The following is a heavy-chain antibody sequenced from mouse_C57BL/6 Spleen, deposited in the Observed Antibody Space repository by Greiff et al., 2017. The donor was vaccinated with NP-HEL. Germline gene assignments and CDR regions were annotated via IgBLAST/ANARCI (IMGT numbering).Heavy chain of an antibody. V-gene: IGHV1-4*01. CDR1: GYTFTSYT. CDR3: ARGERDSLYFDY. J-gene: IGHJ2*01. Sequence: QVQLKESGAELARPGASVKMSCKASGYTFTSYTMHWVKQRPGQGLEWIGYINPSSGYTKYNQKFKDKATLTADKSSSTAYMQLSSLTSEDSAVYYCARGERDSLYFDYWGQGTTLTVSS. CDR2: INPSSGYT.